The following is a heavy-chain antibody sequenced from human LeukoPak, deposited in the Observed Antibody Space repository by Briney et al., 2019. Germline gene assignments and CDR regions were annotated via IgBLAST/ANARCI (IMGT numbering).Heavy chain of an antibody. Sequence: SETLSLTCAVSGGSISSSNWWSWVRQPPGKGLEWIGEIYHSGSTNYNPSLKSRVTISVDKSKNQFSLKLSSVTAADTAVYYCARSSYYYAADASDIWGQGTMVTVSS. CDR1: GGSISSSNW. CDR2: IYHSGST. D-gene: IGHD3-10*01. J-gene: IGHJ3*02. CDR3: ARSSYYYAADASDI. V-gene: IGHV4-4*02.